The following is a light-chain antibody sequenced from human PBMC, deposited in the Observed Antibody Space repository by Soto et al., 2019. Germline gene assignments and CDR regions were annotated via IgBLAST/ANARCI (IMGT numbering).Light chain of an antibody. CDR2: SNN. V-gene: IGLV1-44*01. CDR1: SSNIGSNT. CDR3: AAWDDSLNGFYV. Sequence: QSALTQPPSASGTPGQRVTISCSGSSSNIGSNTVNWYQQLPGTAPKLLIYSNNQRPSGVPDRFSGSKSGTSAPLAISGLQSEDEADYYCAAWDDSLNGFYVFGTGTKVTV. J-gene: IGLJ1*01.